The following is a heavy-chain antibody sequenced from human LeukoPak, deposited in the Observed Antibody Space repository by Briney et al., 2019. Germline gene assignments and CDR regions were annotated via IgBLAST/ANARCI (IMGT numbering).Heavy chain of an antibody. CDR2: IHHSGST. J-gene: IGHJ4*02. D-gene: IGHD6-13*01. Sequence: SETLSLTCAVYGGSFSGYYWGWIRQPPGKGLEWIGSIHHSGSTYYNPSLKSRVTISVDTSKNQFSLKLSSVTAADTAVYYCARDQALWSLNRYSSSCIDYWGQGTLVTVSS. CDR1: GGSFSGYY. CDR3: ARDQALWSLNRYSSSCIDY. V-gene: IGHV4-38-2*02.